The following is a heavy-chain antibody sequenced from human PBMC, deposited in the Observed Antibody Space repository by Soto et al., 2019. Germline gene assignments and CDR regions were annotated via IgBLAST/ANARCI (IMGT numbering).Heavy chain of an antibody. V-gene: IGHV3-30-3*01. D-gene: IGHD6-6*01. CDR1: GFAFRSYA. J-gene: IGHJ6*02. CDR3: ARATRSRDYYYSGMDV. CDR2: ISYDGSNK. Sequence: GGTLRLSCSASGFAFRSYAMHWVRQAPGKGLEWVAVISYDGSNKYYADSVKGRFTISRDNSKNTLYLQMNSLRAEDTAVYYCARATRSRDYYYSGMDVWGQGTTVTVSS.